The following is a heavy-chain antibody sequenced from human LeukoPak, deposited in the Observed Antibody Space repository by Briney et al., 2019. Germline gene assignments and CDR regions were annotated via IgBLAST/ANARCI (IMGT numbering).Heavy chain of an antibody. J-gene: IGHJ4*02. CDR2: INPSGGST. CDR3: ARDRGSGYWINRH. Sequence: GASVKVSCKASGYTFTSYYMHWVRQAPGQGLEWMGIINPSGGSTSYAQRFQGRVTMTSDTSTSTVYMELSSLRSEDMAVYYCARDRGSGYWINRHWGQGTLVTVSS. D-gene: IGHD5-12*01. CDR1: GYTFTSYY. V-gene: IGHV1-46*01.